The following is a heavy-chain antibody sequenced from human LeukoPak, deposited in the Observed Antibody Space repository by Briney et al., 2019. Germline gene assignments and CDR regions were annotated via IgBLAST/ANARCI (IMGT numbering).Heavy chain of an antibody. CDR2: IRYDGSNK. Sequence: PGGSLRLSCAASGFTFSSYGMHWVRQAPGKGLEWVAFIRYDGSNKYYADSVKGRFTISRDNSKNTLYLQMNSLRAEDTAVYYCAKDLKPRGMATGVVDYWGQGTLVTVSS. CDR1: GFTFSSYG. D-gene: IGHD5-24*01. V-gene: IGHV3-30*02. J-gene: IGHJ4*02. CDR3: AKDLKPRGMATGVVDY.